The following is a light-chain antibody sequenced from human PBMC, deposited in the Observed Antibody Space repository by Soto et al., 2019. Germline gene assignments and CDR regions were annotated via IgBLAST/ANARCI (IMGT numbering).Light chain of an antibody. Sequence: QSALTQPASVPGSPGQSITISCTGTSSDVGSYNLVCWYQQHPGKAPKLMIYEDSKRPSGVSNRFFGSKSGNTASLTISGLQAEDEADYFCCSYARGSTLVFGGGTKLTVL. CDR1: SSDVGSYNL. J-gene: IGLJ3*02. V-gene: IGLV2-23*01. CDR2: EDS. CDR3: CSYARGSTLV.